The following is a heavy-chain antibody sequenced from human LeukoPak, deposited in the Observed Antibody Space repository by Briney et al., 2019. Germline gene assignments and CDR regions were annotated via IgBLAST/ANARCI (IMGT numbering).Heavy chain of an antibody. CDR3: AKDLRSQWLPRGYFDY. D-gene: IGHD6-19*01. CDR1: GFTFSAFG. CDR2: ISYDGSNK. Sequence: GGSLRLSCAASGFTFSAFGMHWVRQAPGKGLEWVAVISYDGSNKYYADSAKGRFTISRDNSKNTLYLQMNSLRAEDTAVYYCAKDLRSQWLPRGYFDYWGQGTLVTVSS. V-gene: IGHV3-30*18. J-gene: IGHJ4*02.